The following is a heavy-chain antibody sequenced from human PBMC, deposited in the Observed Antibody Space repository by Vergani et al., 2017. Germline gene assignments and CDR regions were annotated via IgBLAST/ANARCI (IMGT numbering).Heavy chain of an antibody. CDR1: NDSVSNTFYY. D-gene: IGHD3-22*01. CDR2: IYYSGST. V-gene: IGHV4-39*07. J-gene: IGHJ4*02. Sequence: QVQLQESGPGLVKPSETLSLTCTVSNDSVSNTFYYWGWIRQTPGKGLEWIGSIYYSGSTYYNPSLESRVTMSVDTSKNQFSLKLSSVTAADTAVYYCARVSDYYDFSGYSPFDYWGQGTLVTVSS. CDR3: ARVSDYYDFSGYSPFDY.